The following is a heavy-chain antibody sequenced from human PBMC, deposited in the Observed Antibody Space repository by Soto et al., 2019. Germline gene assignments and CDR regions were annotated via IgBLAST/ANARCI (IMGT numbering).Heavy chain of an antibody. V-gene: IGHV3-11*01. CDR3: ASCSAPGCIYGMDV. D-gene: IGHD2-15*01. Sequence: GGSLRLSCAASGFTFSDYYMSWIRQAPGKGLEWVSYISSSGSTIYYADSVKGRFTISRDNAKNSLYLQMNSLRAEDTAVYYCASCSAPGCIYGMDVWGQGTTVTVSS. CDR1: GFTFSDYY. J-gene: IGHJ6*02. CDR2: ISSSGSTI.